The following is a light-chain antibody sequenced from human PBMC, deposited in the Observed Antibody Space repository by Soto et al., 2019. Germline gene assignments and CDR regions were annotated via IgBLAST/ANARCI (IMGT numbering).Light chain of an antibody. V-gene: IGKV1-39*01. J-gene: IGKJ3*01. CDR1: QNIRTY. CDR3: QQSYSTPFT. Sequence: DIQMTQSPSSLSASVGDRVTITCRASQNIRTYLNWYQQKPGKAPTLLIYAASNLQSGVPSRFGGGGSGTDFTLTISSLQPEDFATYYCQQSYSTPFTFGPGTKVDIK. CDR2: AAS.